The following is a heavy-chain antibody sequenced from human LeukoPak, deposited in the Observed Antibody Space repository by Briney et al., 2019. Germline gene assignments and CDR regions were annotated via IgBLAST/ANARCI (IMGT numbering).Heavy chain of an antibody. J-gene: IGHJ4*02. D-gene: IGHD3-16*01. CDR3: ARGLGEREVDY. CDR1: SGSFSGYY. V-gene: IGHV4-34*01. Sequence: SETLSLTCAVYSGSFSGYYWSWIRQPPGKGLEWIGEINHSGSTNYNPSLKSRVTISVDTSKNQFSLKLSSVTAADTAVYYCARGLGEREVDYWGQGTLVTVSS. CDR2: INHSGST.